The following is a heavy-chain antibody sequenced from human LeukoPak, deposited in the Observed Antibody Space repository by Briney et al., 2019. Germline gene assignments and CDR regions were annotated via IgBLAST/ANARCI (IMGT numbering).Heavy chain of an antibody. CDR1: GFALSSYA. J-gene: IGHJ4*02. D-gene: IGHD3-3*01. CDR3: AKDGLQFSEWLPPLGY. V-gene: IGHV3-23*01. Sequence: GGSLRLSCAASGFALSSYAMSWVRQAPGKGLEWVSLISGNAGSTYYADSVKGRFTISRDITKNTLYLQMNSLRAEDTAVYYCAKDGLQFSEWLPPLGYWGQGTLVTVSS. CDR2: ISGNAGST.